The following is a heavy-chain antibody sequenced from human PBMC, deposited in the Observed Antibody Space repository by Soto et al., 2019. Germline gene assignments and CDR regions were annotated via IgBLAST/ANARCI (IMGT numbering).Heavy chain of an antibody. CDR1: GYTFTGYY. Sequence: ASVKVSCKASGYTFTGYYMHWVRQAPGQGLEWMGWINPNSGGTNYAQKFQGRVTMTRDTSISTAYMELSRLRSDDTAVYYCALIRFLQAEADYWGQGTLVTVSS. J-gene: IGHJ4*02. V-gene: IGHV1-2*02. CDR3: ALIRFLQAEADY. CDR2: INPNSGGT. D-gene: IGHD3-3*01.